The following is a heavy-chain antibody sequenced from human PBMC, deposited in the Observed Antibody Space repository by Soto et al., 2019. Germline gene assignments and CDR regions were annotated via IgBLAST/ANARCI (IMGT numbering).Heavy chain of an antibody. V-gene: IGHV4-34*01. Sequence: PSETLSLTCAVYGGSFSGYYWSWIRQPPGKGLEWIGEINHSGSTNYNPSLKSRVTISVDTSKNQFSLKLSSVTAADTAVYSCATGRDTAMAIYYYRMDVWGQGHTVTVSS. CDR1: GGSFSGYY. CDR2: INHSGST. D-gene: IGHD5-18*01. J-gene: IGHJ6*02. CDR3: ATGRDTAMAIYYYRMDV.